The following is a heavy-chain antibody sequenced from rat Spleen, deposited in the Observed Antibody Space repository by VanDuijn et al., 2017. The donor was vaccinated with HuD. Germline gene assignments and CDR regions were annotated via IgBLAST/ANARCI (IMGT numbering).Heavy chain of an antibody. V-gene: IGHV5-20*01. CDR1: GFTFSNYD. J-gene: IGHJ2*01. Sequence: EVQLVESGGGLVQPGRSMKLSCAASGFTFSNYDMAWVRQAPTKGLEWVASISYDGSSTYYRDSVKGRFTISRDNAKSTLYLQMDSLRSEDTATYYCTTDGSIAARWGQGVMVTVSS. D-gene: IGHD1-2*01. CDR3: TTDGSIAAR. CDR2: ISYDGSST.